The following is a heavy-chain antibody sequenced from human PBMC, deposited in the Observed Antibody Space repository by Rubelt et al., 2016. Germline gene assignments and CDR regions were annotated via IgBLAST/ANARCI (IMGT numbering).Heavy chain of an antibody. Sequence: VRQARGQRLEWIGWIVVGSGNTNYAQKFQERVTITRDMSTSTAYMELSSLRSEDTAVYYCAADLEVVAASYYYYYGMDVWGQGTTVTVSS. V-gene: IGHV1-58*01. J-gene: IGHJ6*02. D-gene: IGHD2-15*01. CDR3: AADLEVVAASYYYYYGMDV. CDR2: IVVGSGNT.